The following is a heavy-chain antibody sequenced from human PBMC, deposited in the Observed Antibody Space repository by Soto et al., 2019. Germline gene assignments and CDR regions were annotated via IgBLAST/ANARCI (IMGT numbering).Heavy chain of an antibody. V-gene: IGHV1-69*01. CDR2: IVPMHGTA. J-gene: IGHJ5*02. D-gene: IGHD3-10*01. CDR3: AREFQSVGFGSYLFDP. Sequence: VLLVQSGSEVKKPGSSVKVSCKASGGTFSSYAISWVRQAPGQGPEWMGGIVPMHGTAKYAQKFQGRVSITANESTSTAYMELGSLRFDDTAVYYWAREFQSVGFGSYLFDPWGQGTLVTVSS. CDR1: GGTFSSYA.